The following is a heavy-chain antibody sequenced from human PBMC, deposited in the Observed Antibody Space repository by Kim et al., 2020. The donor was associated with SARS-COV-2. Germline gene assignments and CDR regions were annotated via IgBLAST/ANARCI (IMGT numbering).Heavy chain of an antibody. V-gene: IGHV3-23*05. CDR1: GFTFRTYA. Sequence: GGSLRLSCVASGFTFRTYAMSWVRQAPGGGLECVSTISNTEITNADSVKGRFTISRDDSRDILYLQMSSLRVEDTAIYYCAREPFGSGNDYWGQGTLVTVSP. CDR3: AREPFGSGNDY. D-gene: IGHD3-10*01. CDR2: ISNTEIT. J-gene: IGHJ4*02.